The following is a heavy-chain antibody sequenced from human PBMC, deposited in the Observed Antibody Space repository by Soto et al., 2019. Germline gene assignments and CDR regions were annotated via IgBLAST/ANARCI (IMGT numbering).Heavy chain of an antibody. CDR3: ARLAGYCSGTSCSGYSGMDV. D-gene: IGHD2-2*01. Sequence: PSETLSLTCSVSGGSISSGPYSWGWIRQPPGKGLEWIGTFHYSGRTYYSPSLESRVTISVDTSKNQFSLKVSSVTAADTAVFYCARLAGYCSGTSCSGYSGMDVRGQGTT. V-gene: IGHV4-39*01. CDR1: GGSISSGPYS. CDR2: FHYSGRT. J-gene: IGHJ6*02.